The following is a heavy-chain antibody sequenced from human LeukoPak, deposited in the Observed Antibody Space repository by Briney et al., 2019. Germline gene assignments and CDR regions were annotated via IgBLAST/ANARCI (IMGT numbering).Heavy chain of an antibody. Sequence: GGSLRLSCAASGFTFSTYEMNWVRQAPGKGLEWVAYISRSGGTIYYADSVKGRFTISRDNAKNSLYLQMNSLRAEDTAVYYCARSYSSSRGTFDYWGQGTLVTVSS. CDR2: ISRSGGTI. CDR1: GFTFSTYE. J-gene: IGHJ4*02. D-gene: IGHD6-6*01. V-gene: IGHV3-48*03. CDR3: ARSYSSSRGTFDY.